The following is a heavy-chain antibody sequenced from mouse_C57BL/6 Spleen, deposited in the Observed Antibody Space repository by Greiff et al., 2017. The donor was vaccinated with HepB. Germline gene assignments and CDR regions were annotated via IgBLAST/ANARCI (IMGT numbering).Heavy chain of an antibody. D-gene: IGHD2-1*01. CDR1: GFTFSNYW. CDR2: IRLKSDNYAT. J-gene: IGHJ4*01. Sequence: DVKLQESGGGLVQPGGSMKLSCVASGFTFSNYWMNWVRQSPEKGLEWVAQIRLKSDNYATHYAESVKGRFTISRDDSKSSVYLQMNNLRAEDTGIYYCTEDGNYDYYAMDYWGQGTSVTVSS. CDR3: TEDGNYDYYAMDY. V-gene: IGHV6-3*01.